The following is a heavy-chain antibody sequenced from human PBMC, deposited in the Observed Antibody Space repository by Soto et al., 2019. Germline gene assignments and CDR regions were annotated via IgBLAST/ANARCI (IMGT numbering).Heavy chain of an antibody. CDR1: GFTVSSNY. V-gene: IGHV3-53*02. Sequence: EVQLVETGGGLIQPGGSLRLSCAASGFTVSSNYMSWVRQAPGKGLEWVAVIYSGGSTYYADSVKGRLTISRDNSKNKMYLQLNSLRAEDTAVYYCAICPTYYYDSSGIDIWGQGTMVTVSS. J-gene: IGHJ3*02. CDR3: AICPTYYYDSSGIDI. CDR2: IYSGGST. D-gene: IGHD3-22*01.